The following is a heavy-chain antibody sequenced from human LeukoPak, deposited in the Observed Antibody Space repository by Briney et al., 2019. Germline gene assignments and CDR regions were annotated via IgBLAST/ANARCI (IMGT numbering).Heavy chain of an antibody. D-gene: IGHD3-22*01. J-gene: IGHJ5*01. CDR1: GFTFSNFG. V-gene: IGHV3-30*18. Sequence: GGSLRLSCAASGFTFSNFGMHWVRQAPGKGLEWVAVIYNDGSNQLYGDSVMGRFTISRDNSKSTLSLQMNSLSAEDTAVYYCAKDASGPYYSLFDSWGQGTLVIVPS. CDR3: AKDASGPYYSLFDS. CDR2: IYNDGSNQ.